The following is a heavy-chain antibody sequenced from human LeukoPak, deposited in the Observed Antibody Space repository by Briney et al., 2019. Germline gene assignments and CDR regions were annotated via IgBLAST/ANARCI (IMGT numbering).Heavy chain of an antibody. V-gene: IGHV3-23*01. CDR3: AKDHSGSYKRDWFDP. CDR1: GFTFSSYA. D-gene: IGHD1-26*01. Sequence: GGSLRLSCAASGFTFSSYAMSWVRQAPGKGLEWVSAISGSGGSTYYADSVKGRFTISRDNSKSTLYLQMNSLRAEDTAVYYCAKDHSGSYKRDWFDPWGQATLVTVSS. CDR2: ISGSGGST. J-gene: IGHJ5*02.